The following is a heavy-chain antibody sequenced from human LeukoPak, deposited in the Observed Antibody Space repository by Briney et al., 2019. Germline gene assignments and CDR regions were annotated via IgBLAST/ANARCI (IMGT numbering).Heavy chain of an antibody. V-gene: IGHV1-46*01. CDR1: GYTFTSYY. Sequence: ASVKVSCKASGYTFTSYYMHWVRQAPGQGLEWMGIINPSGGSTSYAQKFEGRGTMTRDTSTSTGYMELSSLRPEDTAVYYCARAKRYDSSGYYKVCGQGTLLTVSS. CDR2: INPSGGST. D-gene: IGHD3-22*01. J-gene: IGHJ4*02. CDR3: ARAKRYDSSGYYKV.